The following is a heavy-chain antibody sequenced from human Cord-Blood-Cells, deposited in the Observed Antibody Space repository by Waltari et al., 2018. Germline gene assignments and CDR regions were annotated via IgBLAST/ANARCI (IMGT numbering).Heavy chain of an antibody. CDR1: GFTFSSHG. CDR2: IWYDGSNK. Sequence: QVQLVESGGGVVQPGRSLRLSCAASGFTFSSHGMHWVRQAPGKGLEWVAVIWYDGSNKYYADSVKGRFTISRDNSKNTLYLQMNSLRAEDTAVYYCARDLGGGWFDPWGQGTLVTVSS. V-gene: IGHV3-33*01. CDR3: ARDLGGGWFDP. J-gene: IGHJ5*02. D-gene: IGHD3-16*01.